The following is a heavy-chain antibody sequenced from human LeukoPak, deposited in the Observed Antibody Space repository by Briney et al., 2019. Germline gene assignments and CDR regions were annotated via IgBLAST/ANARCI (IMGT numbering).Heavy chain of an antibody. V-gene: IGHV7-4-1*02. CDR1: GYTFTIYA. Sequence: GASVTVSFTSSGYTFTIYAMNWVRQAPGQGLEWMGWINTNTGNPTYAQGFTGRFVFSLDTSVSTAYLQISSLKAEDTAVYYCARVAIFGLYNWFDPWGQGTLVTVSS. CDR2: INTNTGNP. J-gene: IGHJ5*02. CDR3: ARVAIFGLYNWFDP. D-gene: IGHD3/OR15-3a*01.